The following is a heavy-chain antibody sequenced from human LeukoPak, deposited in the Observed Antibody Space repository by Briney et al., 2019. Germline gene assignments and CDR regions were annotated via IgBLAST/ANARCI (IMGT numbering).Heavy chain of an antibody. J-gene: IGHJ4*02. V-gene: IGHV7-4-1*02. CDR1: GYTFTSYA. CDR2: INTNTGNP. D-gene: IGHD1-7*01. Sequence: ASVKVSCKASGYTFTSYAMNWVRQAPGQRLEWMGWINTNTGNPTYAQGFTGRFVFSLDTSVSTAYLQISSLKAEDTAVYYCARFGGDELELRYYYFDYWGQGTLVTVSS. CDR3: ARFGGDELELRYYYFDY.